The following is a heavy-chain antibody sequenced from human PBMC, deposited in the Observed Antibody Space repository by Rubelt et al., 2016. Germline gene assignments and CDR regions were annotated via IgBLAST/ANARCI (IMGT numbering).Heavy chain of an antibody. J-gene: IGHJ6*03. D-gene: IGHD2-15*01. CDR2: IDPSDSYT. V-gene: IGHV5-10-1*04. CDR3: AGLGGLVVSRYYYYYMDV. CDR1: GYSFTSYW. Sequence: EVQLVQSGAEVKKPGESLRISCKGSGYSFTSYWISWVRQMPGKGLEWMGRIDPSDSYTNYSPSTQGQVTSSADKSISTAYLQWSRLKASDTAMYDCAGLGGLVVSRYYYYYMDVWGKGTTVTVSS.